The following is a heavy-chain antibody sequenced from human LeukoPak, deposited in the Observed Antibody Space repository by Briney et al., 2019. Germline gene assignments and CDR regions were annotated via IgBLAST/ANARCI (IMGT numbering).Heavy chain of an antibody. J-gene: IGHJ5*02. Sequence: ASVKVSCKASGYTFTSYGISWLRQAPGQGLEWMGWISAYNGNTNYAQKLQGRVTITTDTSTSTAYMELRNLRSDDTAVYYCARGGIVYGWFDPWGQGTLVTVSS. V-gene: IGHV1-18*01. CDR1: GYTFTSYG. CDR2: ISAYNGNT. CDR3: ARGGIVYGWFDP. D-gene: IGHD2-15*01.